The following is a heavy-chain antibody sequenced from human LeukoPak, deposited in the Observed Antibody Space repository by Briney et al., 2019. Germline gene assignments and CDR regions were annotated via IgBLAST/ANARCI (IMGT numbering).Heavy chain of an antibody. CDR3: ARVLQNYYYLDV. CDR1: GGSISSHY. V-gene: IGHV4-59*11. CDR2: IYDSEST. J-gene: IGHJ6*03. Sequence: PSETLSLTCTVSGGSISSHYWSWVRQPPGKGLEWIGNIYDSESTHYKSSLKSRVTISVDTSKNQFSLRLSSVTAADTAVYYCARVLQNYYYLDVWGKGTTVIVSS. D-gene: IGHD3-3*01.